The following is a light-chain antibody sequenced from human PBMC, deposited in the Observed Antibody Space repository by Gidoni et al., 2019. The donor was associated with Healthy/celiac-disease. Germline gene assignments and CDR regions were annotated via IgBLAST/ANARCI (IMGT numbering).Light chain of an antibody. V-gene: IGKV1-39*01. CDR1: QSISSY. CDR2: AAS. CDR3: QKSYSTWT. J-gene: IGKJ1*01. Sequence: DIQMTQSPSSLSASVGDRVTITCRASQSISSYYNWYQRKPGKAPKILIYAASILQSGVPSKFSGSGYGTDLTLNITRLKPGDFATFYCQKSYSTWTFGQXTKVEIK.